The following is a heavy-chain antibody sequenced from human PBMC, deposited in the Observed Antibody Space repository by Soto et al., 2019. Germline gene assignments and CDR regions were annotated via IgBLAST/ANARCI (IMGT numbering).Heavy chain of an antibody. J-gene: IGHJ4*02. D-gene: IGHD3-16*02. CDR2: IYYSGST. Sequence: PSETLSLTCTVSGGSISSGDYYWSWIRQPPGKGLEWIGYIYYSGSTYYNPSLKSRVTISVDTSKNQFSLKLSSVTAADTAVYYCARSIYDYVWGSYRYTLPYFDYWGQGTLVTVSS. CDR3: ARSIYDYVWGSYRYTLPYFDY. CDR1: GGSISSGDYY. V-gene: IGHV4-30-4*01.